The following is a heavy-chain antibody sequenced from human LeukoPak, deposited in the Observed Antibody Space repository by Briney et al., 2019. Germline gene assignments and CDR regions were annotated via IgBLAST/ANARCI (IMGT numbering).Heavy chain of an antibody. CDR1: GGTFSSYA. D-gene: IGHD3-10*01. CDR3: AGGITMVRPDAFDI. Sequence: SVKVFCKASGGTFSSYAISWVRQAPGQGLEWMGGLIPIFGTANYAQKFQRRVTITADESTSTAYMELSSLRSEDTAVYYCAGGITMVRPDAFDIWGQGTMVTVSS. J-gene: IGHJ3*02. CDR2: LIPIFGTA. V-gene: IGHV1-69*13.